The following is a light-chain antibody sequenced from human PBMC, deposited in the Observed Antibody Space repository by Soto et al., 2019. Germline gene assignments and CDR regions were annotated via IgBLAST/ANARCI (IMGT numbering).Light chain of an antibody. CDR1: QSVSSSY. J-gene: IGKJ4*01. V-gene: IGKV3-20*01. CDR3: QQYGSSPLT. Sequence: EIVLTQSPVTLSLSPGERATLSCRASQSVSSSYLAWYQQKPGHAPRLLIYGASSRATGIPDRFSGSGSGTDLTLTISILEPEDFAVYYCQQYGSSPLTFGGGTKVEIK. CDR2: GAS.